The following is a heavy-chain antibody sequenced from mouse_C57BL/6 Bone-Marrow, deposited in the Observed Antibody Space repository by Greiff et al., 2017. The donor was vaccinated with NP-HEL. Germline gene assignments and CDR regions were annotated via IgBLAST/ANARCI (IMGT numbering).Heavy chain of an antibody. CDR1: GFTFSDFY. Sequence: EVKLVESGGGLVQSGRSLRLSCATSGFTFSDFYMEWVRQAPVKGLAWIAASRNTANDYTTEYSASVKGRFIFSRDTSQSILYLQMNDLRAEDTAIYYCARDEGDDDGSHAMDYWGQGTSVTVSS. CDR3: ARDEGDDDGSHAMDY. CDR2: SRNTANDYTT. V-gene: IGHV7-1*01. J-gene: IGHJ4*01. D-gene: IGHD2-4*01.